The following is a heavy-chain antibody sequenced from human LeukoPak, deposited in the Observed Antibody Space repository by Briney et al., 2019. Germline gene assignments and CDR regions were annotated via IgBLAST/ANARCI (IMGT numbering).Heavy chain of an antibody. CDR3: AKGREQPWNFDY. CDR2: IGHSGGST. CDR1: GFSISTYD. V-gene: IGHV3-23*01. Sequence: GGSLKLSWSASGFSISTYDMAWVRQAPGKGLEWVSAIGHSGGSTFYADSVRGRFTISRDNSNNTLCLQMNSLRVEDTAIYYCAKGREQPWNFDYWGRGTLVTVSS. J-gene: IGHJ4*02. D-gene: IGHD1/OR15-1a*01.